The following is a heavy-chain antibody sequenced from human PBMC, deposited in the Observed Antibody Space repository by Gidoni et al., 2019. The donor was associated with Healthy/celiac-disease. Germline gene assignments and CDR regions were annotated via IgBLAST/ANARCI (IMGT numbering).Heavy chain of an antibody. CDR2: ISSNGGST. Sequence: EVQLVESGGGLVQPGGSLRPSCSASGFTFRSYAMHWVRQAPGKGLEYVSAISSNGGSTYYADSVKGRFTISRDNSKNTLYLQMSSLRAEDTAVYYCVKGGSGSYYIDYFDYWGQGTLVTVSS. CDR1: GFTFRSYA. D-gene: IGHD3-10*01. V-gene: IGHV3-64D*06. J-gene: IGHJ4*02. CDR3: VKGGSGSYYIDYFDY.